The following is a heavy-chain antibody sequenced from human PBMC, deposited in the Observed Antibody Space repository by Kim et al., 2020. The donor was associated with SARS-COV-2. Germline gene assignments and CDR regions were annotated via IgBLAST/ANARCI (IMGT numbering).Heavy chain of an antibody. CDR3: ARHSTLITMVRGVILHWYFDL. V-gene: IGHV4-39*01. CDR1: GGSISSSSYY. Sequence: SETLSLTCTVSGGSISSSSYYWGWIRQPPGKGLEWIGSIYYSGSTYYNPSLKSRVTISVDTSKNQFSLKLSSVTAADTAVYYCARHSTLITMVRGVILHWYFDLWGRGTLVTVSS. D-gene: IGHD3-10*01. J-gene: IGHJ2*01. CDR2: IYYSGST.